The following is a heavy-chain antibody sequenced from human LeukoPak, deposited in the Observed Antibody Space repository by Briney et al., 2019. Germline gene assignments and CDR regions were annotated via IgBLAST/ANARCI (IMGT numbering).Heavy chain of an antibody. D-gene: IGHD5-12*01. J-gene: IGHJ5*02. CDR2: GYYRGST. Sequence: QASETLSLTCTVSGGSIKTNYWSWIRQPPEKGLEWIGYGYYRGSTNYNPSLKSRVTISVDTSKNRFSLKLNSVTTADTAVYYCAREGDPGSGYNYGNWLDPWGQGTLVTVSS. CDR3: AREGDPGSGYNYGNWLDP. V-gene: IGHV4-59*01. CDR1: GGSIKTNY.